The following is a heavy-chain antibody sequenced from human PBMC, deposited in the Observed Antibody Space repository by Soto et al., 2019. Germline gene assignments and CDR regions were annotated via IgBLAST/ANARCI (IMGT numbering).Heavy chain of an antibody. CDR3: ARESEDLTSNFDY. CDR1: GFTFSSYS. CDR2: ISSTTNYI. V-gene: IGHV3-21*06. J-gene: IGHJ4*02. Sequence: PVGSLRISCAASGFTFSSYSMNWVRQAPGKGLEWVSSISSTTNYIYYGDSMKGRFTISRDNAKNSLYLEMNSLRAEDTAVYYCARESEDLTSNFDYWGQGTLVTVSS.